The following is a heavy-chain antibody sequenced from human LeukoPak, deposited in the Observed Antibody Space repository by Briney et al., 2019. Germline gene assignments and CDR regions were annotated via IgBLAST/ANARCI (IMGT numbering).Heavy chain of an antibody. V-gene: IGHV3-11*05. J-gene: IGHJ4*02. Sequence: PGGSLRLSCAASGFTFGDSYMSWIRQAPGKGLEWVSYINSSSASTNYADSVKGRFTISRDDANNSLYLQMNSLRAEDTAVYYRARGGTFIREVISTLYYFDYWGQGTLVTVSS. CDR1: GFTFGDSY. D-gene: IGHD3-10*01. CDR3: ARGGTFIREVISTLYYFDY. CDR2: INSSSAST.